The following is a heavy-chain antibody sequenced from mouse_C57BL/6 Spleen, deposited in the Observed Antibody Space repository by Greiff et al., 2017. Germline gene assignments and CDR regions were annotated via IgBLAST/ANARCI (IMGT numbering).Heavy chain of an antibody. D-gene: IGHD3-2*02. CDR1: GYTFTSYW. J-gene: IGHJ2*01. V-gene: IGHV1-50*01. CDR2: IDPSDSYT. Sequence: QVQLQQPGAELVKPGASVKLSCKASGYTFTSYWMQWVKQRPGQGLEWIGEIDPSDSYTNYNQKFKGKATLTVDTSSSTAYMQLSSLTSEDSAVYYCARGYSSGYVHFDYWGQGTTLTVSS. CDR3: ARGYSSGYVHFDY.